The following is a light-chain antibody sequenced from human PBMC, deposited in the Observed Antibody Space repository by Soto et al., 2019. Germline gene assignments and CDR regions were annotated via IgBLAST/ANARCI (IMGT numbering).Light chain of an antibody. CDR2: GAS. CDR1: HSVVSL. J-gene: IGKJ5*01. CDR3: QQYNNWPIT. V-gene: IGKV3-15*01. Sequence: EVVMTQSPVTLSVSPGERATVSCRASHSVVSLLACYQQKPGQAPRLLIYGASTRATGIPARFTGSGSGTEFTLTISSLQSEDIAVSYCQQYNNWPITFGPGTRLDIK.